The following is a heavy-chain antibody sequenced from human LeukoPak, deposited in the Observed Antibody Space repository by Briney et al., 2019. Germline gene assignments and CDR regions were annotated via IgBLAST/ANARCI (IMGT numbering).Heavy chain of an antibody. CDR2: IKQDGSEE. Sequence: GGSLRLSCAASGFTFSSYWMSWVRQAPGKGLEWVANIKQDGSEERYVEYVKGRFTISRDNARNSLILHMNSLRVEDTAVYYCVRAGRRDSIFEDWGLGTPVTVSS. V-gene: IGHV3-7*04. D-gene: IGHD3-10*01. CDR1: GFTFSSYW. J-gene: IGHJ4*02. CDR3: VRAGRRDSIFED.